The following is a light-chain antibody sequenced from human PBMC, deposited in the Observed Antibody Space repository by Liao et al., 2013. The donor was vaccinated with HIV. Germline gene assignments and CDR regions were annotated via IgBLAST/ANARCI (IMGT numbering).Light chain of an antibody. J-gene: IGLJ1*01. V-gene: IGLV3-25*03. Sequence: SYELTQPPSVSVSPGQTARITCTGDALPKQFAYWYRQKPGQAPVVVIYKDTERPSGIPERFSGSSSGTRVTLTISGVQAEDEADYYCQVWDSNSDHPYVFGTGTKVTVL. CDR3: QVWDSNSDHPYV. CDR2: KDT. CDR1: ALPKQF.